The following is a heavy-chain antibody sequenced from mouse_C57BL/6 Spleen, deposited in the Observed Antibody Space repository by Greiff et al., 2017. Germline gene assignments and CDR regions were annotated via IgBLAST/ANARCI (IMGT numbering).Heavy chain of an antibody. Sequence: EVQLVESGGGLVKPGGSLKLSCAASGFTFSSYAMSWVRQTPEKRLEWVATISDGGSYTYYPDNVKGRFTISRDNAKNNLYLQMSDLKSEDTAMYYCARDSNWTCDYWGQGTTLTVSS. D-gene: IGHD2-5*01. J-gene: IGHJ2*01. CDR3: ARDSNWTCDY. CDR2: ISDGGSYT. V-gene: IGHV5-4*01. CDR1: GFTFSSYA.